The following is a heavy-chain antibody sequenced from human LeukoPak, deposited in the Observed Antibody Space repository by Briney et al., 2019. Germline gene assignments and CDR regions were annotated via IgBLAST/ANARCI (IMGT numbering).Heavy chain of an antibody. V-gene: IGHV4-30-4*01. CDR3: ARDPWPHSWNDAFDI. J-gene: IGHJ3*02. Sequence: PSQTLSLTCTVSGASISSGDYLWSWIRQPPGMGLEWIGNIYYSGSTNYNASLKSRVTISIDTSKNQFSLNLSSVTAADTAVYYCARDPWPHSWNDAFDIWGQGTMVTVSS. CDR1: GASISSGDYL. CDR2: IYYSGST. D-gene: IGHD1-1*01.